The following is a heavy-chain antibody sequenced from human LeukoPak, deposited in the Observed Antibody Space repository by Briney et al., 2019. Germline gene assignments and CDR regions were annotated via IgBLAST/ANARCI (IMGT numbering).Heavy chain of an antibody. V-gene: IGHV4-39*01. CDR3: ARQGDIVVVARLGNWFDP. CDR1: GGSISSSSYY. CDR2: IYYSGST. J-gene: IGHJ5*02. D-gene: IGHD2-2*01. Sequence: PSETLSLTCTVSGGSISSSSYYWGWIRQPLGKGLEWIGSIYYSGSTYYNPSLKSRVTISVDTSKNQFSLKLSSVTAADTAVYYCARQGDIVVVARLGNWFDPWGQGTLVTVSS.